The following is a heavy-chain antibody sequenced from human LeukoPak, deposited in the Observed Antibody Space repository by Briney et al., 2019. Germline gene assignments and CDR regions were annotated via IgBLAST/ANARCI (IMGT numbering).Heavy chain of an antibody. D-gene: IGHD4-17*01. V-gene: IGHV4-38-2*01. J-gene: IGHJ3*02. CDR2: IYHSGST. CDR3: ARGLGYGDYNTKNDAFDI. CDR1: GYSISSGYY. Sequence: SETLSLTCAVSGYSISSGYYWGWIRSPPGKGLEWIGSIYHSGSTYYNPSLKSRVTISVDTSKNQFSLKLSSVTAADTAVYYCARGLGYGDYNTKNDAFDIWGQGTMVTVSS.